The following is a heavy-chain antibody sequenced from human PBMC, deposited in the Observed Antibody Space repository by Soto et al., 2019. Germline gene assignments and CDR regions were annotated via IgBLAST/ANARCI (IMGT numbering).Heavy chain of an antibody. Sequence: GGSLRLSCAASGFTFSSYGMHWVRQAPGKGLEWVAVISYDGSNKYYADSVKGRFTISRDNSKNTLYLQMNSLRAEDTAVYYCAKDGGYYGMDFWGQGTTVTVSS. J-gene: IGHJ6*02. D-gene: IGHD3-16*01. V-gene: IGHV3-30*18. CDR3: AKDGGYYGMDF. CDR2: ISYDGSNK. CDR1: GFTFSSYG.